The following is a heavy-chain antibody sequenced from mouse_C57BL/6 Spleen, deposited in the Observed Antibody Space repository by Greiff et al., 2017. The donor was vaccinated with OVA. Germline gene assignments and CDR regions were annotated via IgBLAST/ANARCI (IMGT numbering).Heavy chain of an antibody. D-gene: IGHD1-3*01. CDR2: ISDGGSYT. CDR3: AREAPTHYFDY. CDR1: GFTFSSYA. J-gene: IGHJ2*01. V-gene: IGHV5-4*01. Sequence: EVHLVESGGGLVKPGGSLKLSCAASGFTFSSYAMSWVRQTPEKRLEWVATISDGGSYTYYPDNVKGRFTISRDNAKNNLYLQMSHLKSEDTAMYYCAREAPTHYFDYWGQGTTLTVSS.